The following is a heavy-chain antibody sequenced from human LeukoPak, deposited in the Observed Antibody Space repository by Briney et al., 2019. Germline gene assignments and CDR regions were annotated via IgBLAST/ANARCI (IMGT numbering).Heavy chain of an antibody. V-gene: IGHV3-43*02. CDR3: AKAHYYDSSGYYPY. J-gene: IGHJ4*02. Sequence: GGSLRLSCAASGLTFDDYAMHWVRQAPGKGLEWVSLISGDGGSTYYADSVKGRFTISRDNSKNSLYLQMNSLRTEDTALYYCAKAHYYDSSGYYPYWGQGTLVTVSS. D-gene: IGHD3-22*01. CDR1: GLTFDDYA. CDR2: ISGDGGST.